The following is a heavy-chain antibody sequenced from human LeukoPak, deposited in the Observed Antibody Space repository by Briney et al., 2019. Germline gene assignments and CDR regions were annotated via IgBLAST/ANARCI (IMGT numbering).Heavy chain of an antibody. D-gene: IGHD5-18*01. J-gene: IGHJ4*02. CDR1: GNYW. CDR3: ANERGYSYGPFDY. Sequence: GGSLRLSCAASGNYWMHWVRQAPGKGLVWVSHINSDGSWTSYADSVKGRFTISKDNAKNTVYLQMNSLRAEDTAVYYCANERGYSYGPFDYWGQGTLVSVSS. CDR2: INSDGSWT. V-gene: IGHV3-74*01.